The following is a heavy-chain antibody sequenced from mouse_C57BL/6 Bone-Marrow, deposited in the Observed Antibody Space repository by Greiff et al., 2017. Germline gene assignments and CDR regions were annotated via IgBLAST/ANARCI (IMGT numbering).Heavy chain of an antibody. CDR2: IDPSDSYT. Sequence: QVQLQQPGAELVKPGASVKLSCKASGYTFTSYWMQWVKQRPGQGLAWIGEIDPSDSYTNYNQKFKGKATLTVDTSSSTAYMQLSSLTSEDSAVYYCARSGSAYWGQGTLVTVSA. J-gene: IGHJ3*01. CDR1: GYTFTSYW. D-gene: IGHD3-2*02. CDR3: ARSGSAY. V-gene: IGHV1-50*01.